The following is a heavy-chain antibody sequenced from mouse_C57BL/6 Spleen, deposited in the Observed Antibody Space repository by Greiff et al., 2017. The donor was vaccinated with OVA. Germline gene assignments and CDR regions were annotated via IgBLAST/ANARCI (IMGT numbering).Heavy chain of an antibody. CDR1: GYAFSSYW. CDR2: IYPGDGDT. D-gene: IGHD2-3*01. Sequence: VKLQESGAELAKPGASVKISCKASGYAFSSYWMNWVKQRPGKGLEWIGQIYPGDGDTNYNGKFKGKATLTADKSSSTAYMQLSSLTSEDSAVYFCARRPIYDGYPYAMDYWGQGTSVTVSS. CDR3: ARRPIYDGYPYAMDY. V-gene: IGHV1-80*01. J-gene: IGHJ4*01.